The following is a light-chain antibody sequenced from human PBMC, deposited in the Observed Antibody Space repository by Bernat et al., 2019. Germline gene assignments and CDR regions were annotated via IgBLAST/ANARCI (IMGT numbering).Light chain of an antibody. CDR1: SSDIGGYNY. Sequence: QSALTQPPSASGSPGQSVTISCTGTSSDIGGYNYVSWYQQHPGKAPKLIIYEVTQRPSGVPDRFSDSKSGNTASLTVSGLQPDDEADYYCGSYTGINNCVFGTGTKVTVL. CDR2: EVT. J-gene: IGLJ1*01. CDR3: GSYTGINNCV. V-gene: IGLV2-8*01.